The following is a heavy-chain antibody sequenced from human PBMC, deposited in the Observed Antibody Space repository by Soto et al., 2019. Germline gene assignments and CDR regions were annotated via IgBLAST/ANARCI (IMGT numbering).Heavy chain of an antibody. CDR2: NNHRGGS. J-gene: IGHJ5*01. CDR1: GESFSEYY. V-gene: IGHV4-34*02. D-gene: IGHD6-19*01. CDR3: ARVHPPPATGGRGWYTDS. Sequence: QVQLQQWGAGLLKPSETLSLACAVDGESFSEYYWSWIRQPPGKELEWIGENNHRGGSNYNPSLKSRVSRVVDSSRNQISLMLTSGPAADTGVYYCARVHPPPATGGRGWYTDSWGPGTLVTVSS.